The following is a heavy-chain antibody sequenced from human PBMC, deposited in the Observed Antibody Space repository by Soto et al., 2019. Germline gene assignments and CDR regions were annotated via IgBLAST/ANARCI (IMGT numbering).Heavy chain of an antibody. Sequence: SVKVSCKASGFTFTSSAMQWVRQARGQRLEWIGWIVVGSGNTNYAQKFQERVTITRDMSTSTAYMELGSLRSEDTAVYYCATTLASPPPVIIVDYWGQGTLVTVSS. D-gene: IGHD3-3*01. CDR2: IVVGSGNT. J-gene: IGHJ4*02. CDR1: GFTFTSSA. CDR3: ATTLASPPPVIIVDY. V-gene: IGHV1-58*02.